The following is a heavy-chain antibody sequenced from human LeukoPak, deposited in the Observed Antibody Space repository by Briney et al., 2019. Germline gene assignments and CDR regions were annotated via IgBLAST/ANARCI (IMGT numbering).Heavy chain of an antibody. D-gene: IGHD1/OR15-1a*01. CDR3: ARERGNKFDY. CDR1: GYTFTSYD. V-gene: IGHV1-8*01. CDR2: MNPNSGNT. J-gene: IGHJ4*02. Sequence: ASVKVSCKASGYTFTSYDINWVRQAPGQGLEWMGWMNPNSGNTGYAEKFQGRVTMTRNISISTAYMEFSLRSEDTAVYYCARERGNKFDYWGQGTLVTVSS.